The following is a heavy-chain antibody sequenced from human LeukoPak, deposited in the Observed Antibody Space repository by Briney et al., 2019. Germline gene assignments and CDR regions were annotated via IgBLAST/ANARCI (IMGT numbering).Heavy chain of an antibody. CDR2: IRSDGSNK. CDR3: AKERDTAMVTIDY. CDR1: GFTFSSYG. V-gene: IGHV3-30*02. D-gene: IGHD5-18*01. J-gene: IGHJ4*02. Sequence: GGSLTLSCAASGFTFSSYGMHWVRQAPGKGLEWVAFIRSDGSNKYYADSVKGRFTISRDNSKNTLYLQMNSLRAEDTAVYYCAKERDTAMVTIDYWGQGTLVTVSS.